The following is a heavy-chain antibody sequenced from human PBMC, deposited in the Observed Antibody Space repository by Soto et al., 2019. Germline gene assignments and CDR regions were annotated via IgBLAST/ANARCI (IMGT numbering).Heavy chain of an antibody. D-gene: IGHD2-2*01. Sequence: SVKVSCKASGGTFSSYAISWVRQAPGQGLEWMGGIIPISGTANYAQKFQGRVTITADDSTSTAYMELSSLRSEDTAVYYCARSQGSSTSLEIYYYYYYGMDVWGQGTTVTVSS. CDR2: IIPISGTA. CDR1: GGTFSSYA. V-gene: IGHV1-69*13. J-gene: IGHJ6*02. CDR3: ARSQGSSTSLEIYYYYYYGMDV.